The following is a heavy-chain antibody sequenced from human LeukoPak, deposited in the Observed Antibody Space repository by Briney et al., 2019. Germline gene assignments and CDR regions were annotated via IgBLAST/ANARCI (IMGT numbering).Heavy chain of an antibody. Sequence: PGGSLRLSCSASGFSFRTYSMNWVRQAPGKGLEWVSYISETSDSTYYADSVKGRFTISRDNSKNTLYLQMNSLRAEDTAVYYCAKRRVGYYDILTGYLGPLDYWGQGTLVTVSS. J-gene: IGHJ4*02. CDR3: AKRRVGYYDILTGYLGPLDY. V-gene: IGHV3-48*01. D-gene: IGHD3-9*01. CDR2: ISETSDST. CDR1: GFSFRTYS.